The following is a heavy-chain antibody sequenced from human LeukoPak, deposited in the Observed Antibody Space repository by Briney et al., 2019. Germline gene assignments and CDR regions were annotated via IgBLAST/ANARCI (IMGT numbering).Heavy chain of an antibody. CDR2: TSYDGRNK. D-gene: IGHD5-18*01. J-gene: IGHJ4*02. CDR1: GFAFRSSA. CDR3: ARDGYGLDTPMVSTNFDY. Sequence: GGSLRLSCAASGFAFRSSAMHWVRQAPGKGLEWVAVTSYDGRNKYYADSAKGRFTISRDNSKNTLYLQMNSLRPEDTAVYYCARDGYGLDTPMVSTNFDYWGQGTLVTVSS. V-gene: IGHV3-30*04.